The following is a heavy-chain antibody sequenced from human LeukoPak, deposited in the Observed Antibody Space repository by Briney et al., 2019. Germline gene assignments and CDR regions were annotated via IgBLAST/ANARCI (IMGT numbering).Heavy chain of an antibody. D-gene: IGHD5-24*01. Sequence: GASVKVSCKASGGTLSSYAISWVRQAPGQGLEWMGWINPNSGGTNYAQKFQGRVTMTRDTSISTAYMELSRLRSDDTAVYYCARDTGMAIMGVWFDPWGQGTLVTVSP. V-gene: IGHV1-2*02. J-gene: IGHJ5*02. CDR1: GGTLSSYA. CDR3: ARDTGMAIMGVWFDP. CDR2: INPNSGGT.